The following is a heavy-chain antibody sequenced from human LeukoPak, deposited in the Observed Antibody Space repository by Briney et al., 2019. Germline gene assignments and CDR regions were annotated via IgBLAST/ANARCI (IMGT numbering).Heavy chain of an antibody. CDR1: GYSISSGYY. V-gene: IGHV4-38-2*02. CDR3: ARGGSYSYFDY. Sequence: SETLSLTCTVSGYSISSGYYWGWIRPPPGKGLEWIGSIYHSGSTYYNLSLKSRVTISVDTSKNQFSLKLSSVTAADTAVYYCARGGSYSYFDYWGQGTLVTVSS. D-gene: IGHD1-26*01. CDR2: IYHSGST. J-gene: IGHJ4*02.